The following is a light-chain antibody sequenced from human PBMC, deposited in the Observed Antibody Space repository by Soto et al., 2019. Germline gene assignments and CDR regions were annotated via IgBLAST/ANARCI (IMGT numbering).Light chain of an antibody. J-gene: IGKJ2*01. CDR3: QHYDGSPRT. CDR1: QSVRSNY. V-gene: IGKV3-20*01. CDR2: SVF. Sequence: ETVLTQSPGTVSLSPGERATLSCTTSQSVRSNYLAWYQQKPGQAPRLLIYSVFSRAAGIPDRFSGSVSGTDFTLTISGLEPDDSAVYYCQHYDGSPRTFGPGTKLEI.